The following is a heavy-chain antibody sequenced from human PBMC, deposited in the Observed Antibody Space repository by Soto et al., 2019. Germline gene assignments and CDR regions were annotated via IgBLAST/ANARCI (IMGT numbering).Heavy chain of an antibody. J-gene: IGHJ4*02. Sequence: GGSLRLSCATSQFTFRSYGMHWVRQAPGKGLQWVAHISYDGHTQDLADSVKGRFTVSRDNSKNTLFLHMSNLRAEDTAMYYCTIVRVADSALDHWGQGTLVTVSS. V-gene: IGHV3-30*03. CDR2: ISYDGHTQ. CDR3: TIVRVADSALDH. CDR1: QFTFRSYG. D-gene: IGHD3-10*02.